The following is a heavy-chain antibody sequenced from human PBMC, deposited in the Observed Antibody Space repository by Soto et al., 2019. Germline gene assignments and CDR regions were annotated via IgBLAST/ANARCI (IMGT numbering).Heavy chain of an antibody. CDR2: IYYSGST. V-gene: IGHV4-31*03. D-gene: IGHD3-16*01. CDR3: ARGGYYYSYAMDV. J-gene: IGHJ6*02. CDR1: GVSISSGGYY. Sequence: SETLSLTCTVSGVSISSGGYYWSWIRQHPGKGLEWIGYIYYSGSTYYNPSLKSRVTISVDSSKNQFSLKLSSVTAADTAVYYCARGGYYYSYAMDVWGQGTTVTAP.